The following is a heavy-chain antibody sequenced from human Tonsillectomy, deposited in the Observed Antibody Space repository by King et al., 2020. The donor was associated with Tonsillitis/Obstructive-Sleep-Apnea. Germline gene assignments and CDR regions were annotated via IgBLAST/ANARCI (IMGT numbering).Heavy chain of an antibody. CDR1: GFTFSSYE. Sequence: VQLVESGGGLVQPGGSLRLSRAASGFTFSSYEMNWVRQAPGKGLEWVSYISSSGSTIYYADSVKGRFTISRDNAKNSLYLQMNSLRAEDTAVYYCARDVVLPVRDFWSATRGFDYWGQGTLVTVSS. CDR3: ARDVVLPVRDFWSATRGFDY. J-gene: IGHJ4*02. D-gene: IGHD3-3*01. CDR2: ISSSGSTI. V-gene: IGHV3-48*03.